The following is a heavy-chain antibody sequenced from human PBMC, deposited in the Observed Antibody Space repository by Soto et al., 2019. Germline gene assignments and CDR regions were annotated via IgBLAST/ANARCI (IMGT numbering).Heavy chain of an antibody. J-gene: IGHJ4*02. CDR3: ARGPLVPMVRGFFDY. V-gene: IGHV1-69*02. D-gene: IGHD3-10*01. Sequence: QVQLVQSGAEVKKPGSSVKVSCKASGGTFSSYTISWVRQAPGQGLEWMGRIIPILGIANYAQKFQGRVTIIADKSTSTAYMELSSLRSEDTAVYYCARGPLVPMVRGFFDYWGQGTLVTVSS. CDR1: GGTFSSYT. CDR2: IIPILGIA.